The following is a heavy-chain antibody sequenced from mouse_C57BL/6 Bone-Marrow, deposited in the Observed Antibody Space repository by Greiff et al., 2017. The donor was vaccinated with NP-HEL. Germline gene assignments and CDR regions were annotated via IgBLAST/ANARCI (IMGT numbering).Heavy chain of an antibody. CDR2: IDPETGGT. CDR3: TRGWAFAY. J-gene: IGHJ3*01. V-gene: IGHV1-15*01. D-gene: IGHD1-1*02. CDR1: GYTFTDYE. Sequence: VQLQQSGAELVRPGASVTLSCKASGYTFTDYEMHWVKQTPVHGLEWIGAIDPETGGTAYNQKFKGKAILTADKSSSTAYMELRSLTSEDSAVYYCTRGWAFAYWGQGTLVTVSA.